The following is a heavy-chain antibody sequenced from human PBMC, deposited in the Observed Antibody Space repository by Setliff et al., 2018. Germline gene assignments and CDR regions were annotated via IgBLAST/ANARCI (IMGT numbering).Heavy chain of an antibody. CDR3: AREWGSNGWAFDI. V-gene: IGHV4-39*07. CDR2: IHYSGST. J-gene: IGHJ3*02. CDR1: DASIGGSGYY. Sequence: SETLSLTCTVSDASIGGSGYYWGWIRQPPGKGPEWIGNIHYSGSTHYNPSLKSRVTISVDTSKNQFSLTLSSVTAADTAVYYCAREWGSNGWAFDIWGQGTMVTVSS. D-gene: IGHD3-16*01.